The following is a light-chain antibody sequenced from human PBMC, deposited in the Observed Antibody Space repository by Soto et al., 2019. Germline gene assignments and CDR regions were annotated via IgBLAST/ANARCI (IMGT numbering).Light chain of an antibody. CDR3: SSYTSSSTLYV. V-gene: IGLV2-14*01. Sequence: QSVLTQPPSASGSPGQSVTISCTGTSSDVGGYNYVSWYQQYPGKAPKLMIYEVRNRPSGVSNRFSGSKSGNTASLTISGLQAEDEADYYCSSYTSSSTLYVFGTGTKVTVL. J-gene: IGLJ1*01. CDR2: EVR. CDR1: SSDVGGYNY.